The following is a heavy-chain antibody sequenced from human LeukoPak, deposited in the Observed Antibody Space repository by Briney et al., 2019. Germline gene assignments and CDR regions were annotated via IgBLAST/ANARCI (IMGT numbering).Heavy chain of an antibody. J-gene: IGHJ4*02. CDR3: ANLNAPYWGNFGY. D-gene: IGHD3-16*01. CDR1: GFTFSNFA. Sequence: GGSLRLSCVVSGFTFSNFAMTWVRQAPGQGLDWVSAISDSGVTEYYADSVKGRFTISRDNSRSTLCLQMNSLRLEDTAVYYCANLNAPYWGNFGYWGQGTLVTVSS. CDR2: ISDSGVTE. V-gene: IGHV3-23*01.